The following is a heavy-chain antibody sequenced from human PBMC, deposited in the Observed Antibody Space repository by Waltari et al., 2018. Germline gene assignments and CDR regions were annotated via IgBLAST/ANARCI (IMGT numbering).Heavy chain of an antibody. J-gene: IGHJ4*02. CDR3: AKSPTLIRGIPYS. D-gene: IGHD3-10*01. CDR1: GFPFDTFA. V-gene: IGHV3-23*01. Sequence: EVELLESGGALVQPGGSLRLSCAASGFPFDTFAMTGVRQAVGKGLEWVSSISGSGGITYYADSVKGRFTISRDNADNILYLQMHRLRAEDTALYYCAKSPTLIRGIPYSWGQGTLVTVSS. CDR2: ISGSGGIT.